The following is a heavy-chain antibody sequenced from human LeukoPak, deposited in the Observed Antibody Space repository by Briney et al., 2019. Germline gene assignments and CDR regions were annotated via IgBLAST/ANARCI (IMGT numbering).Heavy chain of an antibody. D-gene: IGHD2-15*01. CDR3: VRDVSRRIGVDV. J-gene: IGHJ6*02. V-gene: IGHV3-21*01. CDR2: ISPVSTYI. Sequence: PGGSLRLSCAASGFIFNSYTMNWVRQAPGKGLEWVATISPVSTYIWYRDSVKGRCTISRDNVKNSLYLQIDSLRAEDTAVYYCVRDVSRRIGVDVWGQGTTVTVSS. CDR1: GFIFNSYT.